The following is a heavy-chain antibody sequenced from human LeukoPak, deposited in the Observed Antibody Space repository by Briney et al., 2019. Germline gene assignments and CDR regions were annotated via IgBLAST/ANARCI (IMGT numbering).Heavy chain of an antibody. J-gene: IGHJ4*02. CDR2: IIPILGIA. Sequence: SVKVSCTASGGTFSSYAISWVRQAPGQGLEWMGRIIPILGIANYAQKFQGRVTITADKSTSTAYMELSSLRSEDTAVYYCARLRLDCGGDCYYFDYWGQGTLVTVSS. CDR3: ARLRLDCGGDCYYFDY. CDR1: GGTFSSYA. V-gene: IGHV1-69*04. D-gene: IGHD2-21*02.